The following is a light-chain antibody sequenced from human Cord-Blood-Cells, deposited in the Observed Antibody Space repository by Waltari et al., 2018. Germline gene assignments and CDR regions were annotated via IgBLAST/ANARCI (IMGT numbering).Light chain of an antibody. CDR1: QGIRSY. V-gene: IGKV1-9*01. CDR3: QQLNSYPIT. Sequence: DIQLTPPPSFLSASVVDRDTITCRASQGIRSYLAWYQEKPGKAPKLLIYAASTLQSGVPSRFSGSGSGTEFTRTISSLQPEDFATYYRQQLNSYPITFGQGTRLEIK. CDR2: AAS. J-gene: IGKJ5*01.